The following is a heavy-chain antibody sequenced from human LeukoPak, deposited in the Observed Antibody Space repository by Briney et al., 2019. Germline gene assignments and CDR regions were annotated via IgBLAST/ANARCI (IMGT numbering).Heavy chain of an antibody. CDR2: INQDGTEK. CDR3: AKVAKYYYGSETYYFFEH. CDR1: GFTFTTYW. V-gene: IGHV3-7*01. D-gene: IGHD3-10*01. J-gene: IGHJ4*02. Sequence: PGGSLRLSCAASGFTFTTYWMSWVRQAPAKGLEWVAYINQDGTEKYYVDSVKGRFTISRDNAKNSLYLQMNSLRVEDTAVYYCAKVAKYYYGSETYYFFEHWGQGTPVTASS.